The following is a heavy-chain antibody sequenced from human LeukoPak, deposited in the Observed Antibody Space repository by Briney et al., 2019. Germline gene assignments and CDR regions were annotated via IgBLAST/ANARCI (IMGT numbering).Heavy chain of an antibody. CDR2: ISSSGSYT. CDR1: GFTFSDYY. Sequence: GGSLRLSRAASGFTFSDYYMSWICQAPGKGLEWVSYISSSGSYTNYADSVKGRFTVSRDNSKNTLYLQMNSLRVEDTAVYYCAREVGGGASGQWGQGTLVTVSS. J-gene: IGHJ4*02. D-gene: IGHD3-16*01. V-gene: IGHV3-11*06. CDR3: AREVGGGASGQ.